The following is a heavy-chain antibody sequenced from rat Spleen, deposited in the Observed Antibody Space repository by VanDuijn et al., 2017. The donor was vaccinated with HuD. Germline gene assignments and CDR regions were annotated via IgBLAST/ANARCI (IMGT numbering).Heavy chain of an antibody. D-gene: IGHD1-11*01. CDR2: IWNTGGT. Sequence: VHWVRQPPGKDLEWMGVIWNTGGTQYNSALKSRLSISKDTSKSQVFLKMNSLQTEDTATYYCARDYGGYSEDYVMDAWGQGASVTVSS. J-gene: IGHJ4*01. CDR3: ARDYGGYSEDYVMDA. V-gene: IGHV2-41*01.